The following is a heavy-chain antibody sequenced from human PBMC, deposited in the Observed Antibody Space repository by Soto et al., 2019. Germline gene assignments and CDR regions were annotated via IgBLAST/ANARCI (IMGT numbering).Heavy chain of an antibody. D-gene: IGHD6-19*01. CDR3: ARDLKQWLRNYYYGMDV. V-gene: IGHV3-33*01. Sequence: AGGSLRLSCAASGFTFSNYGMHWVRQAPGKGLEWVALIWYDGSDKNYVDSVKGRFTISRDNSKNTLYLQMNSLRAEDTAVYYCARDLKQWLRNYYYGMDVWGQGTTVTVSS. J-gene: IGHJ6*02. CDR2: IWYDGSDK. CDR1: GFTFSNYG.